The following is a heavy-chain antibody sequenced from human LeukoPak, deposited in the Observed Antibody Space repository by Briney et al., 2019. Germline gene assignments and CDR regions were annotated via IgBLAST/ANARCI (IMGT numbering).Heavy chain of an antibody. J-gene: IGHJ4*01. Sequence: SETLSLTSIVSGLSISSYYWCWIGPPAGKGLEWVGRIYTSGSTNYNASLKSRVTMSVGTSKNQFSRKLSSVTAADTAVYYCAREGPLWPFDCWGQGTLVTVSS. V-gene: IGHV4-4*07. D-gene: IGHD2/OR15-2a*01. CDR2: IYTSGST. CDR1: GLSISSYY. CDR3: AREGPLWPFDC.